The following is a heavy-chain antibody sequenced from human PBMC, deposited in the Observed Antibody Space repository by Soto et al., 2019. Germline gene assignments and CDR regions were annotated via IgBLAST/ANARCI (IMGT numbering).Heavy chain of an antibody. CDR2: INHSGST. Sequence: SETLSLTCAVYGGPFSGYYWSWIRQPPGKGLEWIGEINHSGSTNYNPSLKSRVTISVDTSKNQFSLKLSSVTAADTAVYYCARMSPVXYYYGSGSYYSPHGMDVWGQGTTVTVSS. J-gene: IGHJ6*02. D-gene: IGHD3-10*01. CDR1: GGPFSGYY. V-gene: IGHV4-34*01. CDR3: ARMSPVXYYYGSGSYYSPHGMDV.